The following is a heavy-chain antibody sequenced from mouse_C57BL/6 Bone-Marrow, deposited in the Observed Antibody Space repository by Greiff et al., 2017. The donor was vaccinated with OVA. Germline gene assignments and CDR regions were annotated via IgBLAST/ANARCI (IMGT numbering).Heavy chain of an antibody. Sequence: QVQLQQSGAELVRPGASVTLSCKASGYTFTDYEMHWVKQTPVHGLEWIGAIDPGTGGTAYNEKFKGKATLTADKSSSTAYMELRSLTSEDSAVYYCARDYSNYYAMYYWGRGTAVTVSA. CDR1: GYTFTDYE. D-gene: IGHD2-5*01. V-gene: IGHV1-15*01. CDR3: ARDYSNYYAMYY. CDR2: IDPGTGGT. J-gene: IGHJ4*01.